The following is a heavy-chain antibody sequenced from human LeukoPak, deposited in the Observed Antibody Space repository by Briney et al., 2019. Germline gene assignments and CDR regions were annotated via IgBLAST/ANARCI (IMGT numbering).Heavy chain of an antibody. CDR2: ISAYNGNT. J-gene: IGHJ4*02. Sequence: ASVKVSCKASGYTFTSYGISGVRQAPGQGLEWMGWISAYNGNTNYAQKLQGRVTVTTDTSTSTAYMELRSLRSDDTAVYYCARHHAIVVVTADFDYWGQGTLVTVSS. D-gene: IGHD2-21*02. CDR3: ARHHAIVVVTADFDY. CDR1: GYTFTSYG. V-gene: IGHV1-18*01.